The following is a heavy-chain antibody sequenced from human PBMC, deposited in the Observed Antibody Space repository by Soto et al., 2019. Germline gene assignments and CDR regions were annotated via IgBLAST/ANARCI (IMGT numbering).Heavy chain of an antibody. V-gene: IGHV1-69*13. J-gene: IGHJ6*02. CDR1: GCTFSSYA. CDR3: ASGWLAPYYYGMDV. D-gene: IGHD3-22*01. CDR2: IIPIFGTA. Sequence: SVKVSCKASGCTFSSYAISWVRQAPGQGLEWMGGIIPIFGTANYAQKFQGRVTITADESTSTAYMELSSLRSEDTAVYYCASGWLAPYYYGMDVWGQGTTVTVSS.